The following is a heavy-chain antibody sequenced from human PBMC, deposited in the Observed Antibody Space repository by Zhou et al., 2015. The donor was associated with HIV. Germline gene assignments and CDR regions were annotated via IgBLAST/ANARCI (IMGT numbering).Heavy chain of an antibody. D-gene: IGHD4-17*01. CDR3: ARDYGDYSAHYGMDV. CDR2: IIPIFVTA. Sequence: QVQLVQSGAEVKKPGSSVKVSCKASGGTFSNYAISWVRQAPGQGLEWVGGIIPIFVTANYAQKFQGRVTITADESTSTAYMELSSLRSEDTAVYYCARDYGDYSAHYGMDVWGQGTTVTVSS. J-gene: IGHJ6*02. CDR1: GGTFSNYA. V-gene: IGHV1-69*12.